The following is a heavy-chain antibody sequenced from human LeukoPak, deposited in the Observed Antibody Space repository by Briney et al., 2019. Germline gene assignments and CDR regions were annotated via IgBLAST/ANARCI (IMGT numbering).Heavy chain of an antibody. Sequence: PSETLSLTCTVSGGSISSSSYYWGWIRQPPGKGRVWIGSIYYSGRNYYNPSLKSRVPISVDTSKNQFSLKLSSVTAADTAVYYCARRSMVRGRHYCFDYWGQGTLVTVSS. CDR1: GGSISSSSYY. V-gene: IGHV4-39*01. CDR3: ARRSMVRGRHYCFDY. D-gene: IGHD3-10*01. CDR2: IYYSGRN. J-gene: IGHJ4*02.